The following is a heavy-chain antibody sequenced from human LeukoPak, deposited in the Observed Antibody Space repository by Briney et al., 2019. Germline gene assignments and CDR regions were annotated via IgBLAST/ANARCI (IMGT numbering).Heavy chain of an antibody. D-gene: IGHD2-2*01. CDR2: ISTSSRYI. CDR3: ARADCSSSTCYLRRSWFDP. Sequence: GGSLRLSCAASGFTLSNYDMNWVRQAPGKGLEWVSSISTSSRYIYYKDSVRGRFTISRDDAKNCLYLEMNSLRAEDTAVYYCARADCSSSTCYLRRSWFDPWGQGTLVTVSS. V-gene: IGHV3-21*01. CDR1: GFTLSNYD. J-gene: IGHJ5*02.